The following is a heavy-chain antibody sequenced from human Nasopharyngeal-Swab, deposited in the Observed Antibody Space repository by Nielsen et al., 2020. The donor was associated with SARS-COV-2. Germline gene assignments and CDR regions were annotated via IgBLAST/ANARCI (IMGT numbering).Heavy chain of an antibody. CDR2: ISSSGSTI. CDR3: ARDQAYYYDSSGYFFDY. Sequence: GASLRLSCAASGFTSSDYYMSWTRQAPGNGLEWVSYISSSGSTIYYADSVKGRFTISRDNAKNSLYLQMNSLRAEDTAVYYCARDQAYYYDSSGYFFDYWGQGTLVTVSS. J-gene: IGHJ4*02. D-gene: IGHD3-22*01. CDR1: GFTSSDYY. V-gene: IGHV3-11*01.